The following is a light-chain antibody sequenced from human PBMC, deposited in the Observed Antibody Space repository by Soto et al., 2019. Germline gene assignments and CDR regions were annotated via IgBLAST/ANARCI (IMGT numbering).Light chain of an antibody. V-gene: IGKV3-20*01. CDR1: QSVSNNY. J-gene: IGKJ1*01. CDR3: QQYGSSGT. Sequence: EIVLTQSPGTLSLSPRERATLSCRASQSVSNNYLAWYQQKPGQAPRLLIYGASNRATGIPDRFSGSGSGTDFTLTISRLEAEDFAVYYCQQYGSSGTFGQGTKVDIK. CDR2: GAS.